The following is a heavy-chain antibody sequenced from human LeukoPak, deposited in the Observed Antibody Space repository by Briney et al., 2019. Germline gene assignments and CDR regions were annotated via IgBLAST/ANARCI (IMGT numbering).Heavy chain of an antibody. CDR1: SGSISRDY. D-gene: IGHD2/OR15-2a*01. V-gene: IGHV4-59*08. J-gene: IGHJ6*02. CDR3: ARQISPYGMDV. CDR2: MYHIGGT. Sequence: SGPTLVKPSETLSLTCTVSSGSISRDYWHWIRQSPGKGLEWIGYMYHIGGTNYNPSLKSRVTISVDTSKKQFFLKLTSVTATDTAVYYCARQISPYGMDVRGQGTTVIVSS.